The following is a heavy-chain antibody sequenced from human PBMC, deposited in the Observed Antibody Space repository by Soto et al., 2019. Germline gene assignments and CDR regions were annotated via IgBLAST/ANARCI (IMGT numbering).Heavy chain of an antibody. Sequence: NPSETLSLTCAVSGGSSSSSSYYWCWIRHPPGKGLEWIGSIYYSGSTYYNPSLKSRVTISVDTSKNQFSLKLSSVTAADTAVYYCARLSQGSGSYYWPLDYWGQGTLVTVSS. D-gene: IGHD3-10*01. CDR2: IYYSGST. CDR3: ARLSQGSGSYYWPLDY. J-gene: IGHJ4*02. V-gene: IGHV4-39*01. CDR1: GGSSSSSSYY.